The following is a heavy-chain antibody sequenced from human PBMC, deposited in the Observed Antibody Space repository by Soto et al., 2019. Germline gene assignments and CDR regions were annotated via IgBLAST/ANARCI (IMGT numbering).Heavy chain of an antibody. CDR2: IIPIFGTA. J-gene: IGHJ4*02. Sequence: VASVKVSCKASGGTFSSYAISWVRQAPGQGLEWMGGIIPIFGTANYAQKFQGRVTITADESTSTAYMELSSLRSEDTAVYYCARESFRGAYYYDSSGYHWGQGTLVTVSS. CDR3: ARESFRGAYYYDSSGYH. V-gene: IGHV1-69*13. D-gene: IGHD3-22*01. CDR1: GGTFSSYA.